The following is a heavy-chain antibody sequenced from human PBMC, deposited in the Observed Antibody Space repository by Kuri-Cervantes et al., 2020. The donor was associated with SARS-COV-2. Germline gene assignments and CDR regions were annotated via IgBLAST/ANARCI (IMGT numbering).Heavy chain of an antibody. V-gene: IGHV4-59*01. J-gene: IGHJ4*02. Sequence: ESLKISCTVSGGSISSYYWSWIRQPPGKGLEWIGYIYYSGSTNYNPSLKSRVTISVDTSKNQFSLKLSSVTAADTAVYYCARGSNYDFWSGYSTFDYWGQGTLVIVSS. D-gene: IGHD3-3*01. CDR2: IYYSGST. CDR1: GGSISSYY. CDR3: ARGSNYDFWSGYSTFDY.